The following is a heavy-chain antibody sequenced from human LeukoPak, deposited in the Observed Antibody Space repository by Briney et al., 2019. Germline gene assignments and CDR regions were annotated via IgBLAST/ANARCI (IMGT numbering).Heavy chain of an antibody. D-gene: IGHD3-9*01. CDR3: ARVDDILTGTRTVFDY. J-gene: IGHJ4*02. Sequence: GGSLRLSCAASGFTVSSNYMSWVRQAPGKGLEWVSVIYSGGSTYYADSVKGRFTISRDNSKNTLYLQMNSLRAEDTAVYYCARVDDILTGTRTVFDYWGQGTLVTASS. CDR1: GFTVSSNY. CDR2: IYSGGST. V-gene: IGHV3-66*01.